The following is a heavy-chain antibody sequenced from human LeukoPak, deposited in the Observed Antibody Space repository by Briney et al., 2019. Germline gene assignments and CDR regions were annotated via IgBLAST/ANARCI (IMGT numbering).Heavy chain of an antibody. D-gene: IGHD1-26*01. CDR3: ASWGSGSFYEY. CDR2: FFGGGGK. Sequence: GGSLRLSCAASGLTFRSNYISWVRQAPGKGLDGVAVFFGGGGKQYTDSVKGRFTISTDQSKNTFHLQMNSVRVEDTAVYFCASWGSGSFYEYWGPGTLVTVSS. V-gene: IGHV3-66*01. J-gene: IGHJ4*02. CDR1: GLTFRSNY.